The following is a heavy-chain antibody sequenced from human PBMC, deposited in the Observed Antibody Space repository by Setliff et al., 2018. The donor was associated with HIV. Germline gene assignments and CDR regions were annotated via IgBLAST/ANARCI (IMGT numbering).Heavy chain of an antibody. V-gene: IGHV1-3*01. CDR1: GFTFTTYA. D-gene: IGHD3-10*01. J-gene: IGHJ4*02. CDR2: INAANGKT. Sequence: VASVKVSCKASGFTFTTYAVHWVRQAPGQRPEWMGWINAANGKTRYPQRFEARDTITMDTGASTAYMELNSLRSEDSAVYYCARGVIRGVISQGGLDYWGPGTLVTVSS. CDR3: ARGVIRGVISQGGLDY.